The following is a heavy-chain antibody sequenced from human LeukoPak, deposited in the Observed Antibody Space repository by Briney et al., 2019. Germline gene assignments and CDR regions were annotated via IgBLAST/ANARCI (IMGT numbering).Heavy chain of an antibody. CDR2: ITGSGGST. J-gene: IGHJ4*02. V-gene: IGHV3-23*01. CDR3: AKGFFGSSNYYFEY. CDR1: GFTFSSYA. Sequence: PGGSLRLSCAASGFTFSSYAMSWVRQAPGKGLEWVSTITGSGGSTFYADSVKGRFTISRGNSKNTLDLQMNSLRVEDTAVYYCAKGFFGSSNYYFEYWGQGTLVTVSS. D-gene: IGHD6-13*01.